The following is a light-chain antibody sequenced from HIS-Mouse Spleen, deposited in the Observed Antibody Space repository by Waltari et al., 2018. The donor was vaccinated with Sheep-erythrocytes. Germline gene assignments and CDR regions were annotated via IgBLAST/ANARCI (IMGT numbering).Light chain of an antibody. CDR1: TSDVGGSNY. V-gene: IGLV2-11*01. Sequence: QYALTQPRSVSGSPGQSVTISCTGTTSDVGGSNYVAWYQQHPGKAPKLMIYDVSKRPSGVPDRFSGSKSGNTASLTISGLQAEDEADYYCCSYAGSYNHVFATGTKVTVL. CDR3: CSYAGSYNHV. CDR2: DVS. J-gene: IGLJ1*01.